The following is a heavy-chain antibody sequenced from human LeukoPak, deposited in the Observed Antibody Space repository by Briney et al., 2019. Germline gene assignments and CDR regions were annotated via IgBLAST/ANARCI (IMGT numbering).Heavy chain of an antibody. Sequence: PGGSLRLSCAASGFTVSSNYMSWVRRAPGKGLEWVSILYTGGGTYYADSVKGRFTISRDDSKNTLFLQMNSLRAEDTAVYYCARGSSGYYSYFDSWGQGTLVTVSA. V-gene: IGHV3-53*01. D-gene: IGHD3-22*01. CDR1: GFTVSSNY. CDR3: ARGSSGYYSYFDS. CDR2: LYTGGGT. J-gene: IGHJ4*02.